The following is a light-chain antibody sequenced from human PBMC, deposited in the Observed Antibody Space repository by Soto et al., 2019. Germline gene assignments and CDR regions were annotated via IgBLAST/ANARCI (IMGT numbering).Light chain of an antibody. CDR1: QSVSSY. CDR2: GAS. Sequence: EIVLTQSPATLSLSPGERATLSCMASQSVSSYLAWYQQKPGQAPRLLIYGASTRATGIPARFSGSGSGTEFTLTISSLQSEDFAVYYCQQYSYWPRTFGQGTKVDIK. J-gene: IGKJ1*01. V-gene: IGKV3-15*01. CDR3: QQYSYWPRT.